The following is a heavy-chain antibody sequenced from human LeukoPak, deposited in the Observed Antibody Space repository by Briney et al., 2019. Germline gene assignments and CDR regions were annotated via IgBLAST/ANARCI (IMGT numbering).Heavy chain of an antibody. D-gene: IGHD3-10*01. J-gene: IGHJ4*02. CDR1: GYTFTSYD. CDR3: ARPPRRMVRGVMGGY. CDR2: MNPNSGNT. V-gene: IGHV1-8*01. Sequence: ASVKVSCKASGYTFTSYDINWVRQATGQGLEWMRWMNPNSGNTGYAQKFQGRVTMTRNTSISTAYMELSSLRSEDTAGYYCARPPRRMVRGVMGGYWGQGTLVTVSS.